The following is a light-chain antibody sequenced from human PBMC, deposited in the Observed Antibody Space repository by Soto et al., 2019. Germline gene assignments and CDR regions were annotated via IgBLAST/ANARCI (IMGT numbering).Light chain of an antibody. V-gene: IGKV3-11*01. J-gene: IGKJ4*01. CDR1: QSVSSY. Sequence: EIVLTQSPATLSLSPGERATLSCRASQSVSSYLAWYQQKPGQAPRLLIYDASNRATGIPARFSGSGSGTDFTLTISSPEPEDFAVYYCQQRSNWPRVTFGGGTKVEIK. CDR2: DAS. CDR3: QQRSNWPRVT.